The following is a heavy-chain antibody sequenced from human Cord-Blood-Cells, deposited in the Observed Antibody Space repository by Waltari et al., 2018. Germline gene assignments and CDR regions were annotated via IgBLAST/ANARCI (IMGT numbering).Heavy chain of an antibody. CDR2: INHSGST. D-gene: IGHD3-9*01. V-gene: IGHV4-34*01. CDR1: GGAFSGYY. CDR3: ASNTRTQYYDILTGYAFDI. J-gene: IGHJ3*02. Sequence: QVQLQQWGAGLLKPSETLSLTCAVYGGAFSGYYWRWSRQPPGKGLEWIGEINHSGSTNYNPSLKSRVTISVDTSKNQFSLKLSSVTAADTAVYYCASNTRTQYYDILTGYAFDIWGQGTMVTVSS.